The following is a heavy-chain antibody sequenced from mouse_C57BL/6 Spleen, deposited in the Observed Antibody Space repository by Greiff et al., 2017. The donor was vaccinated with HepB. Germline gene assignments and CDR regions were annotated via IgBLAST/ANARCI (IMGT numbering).Heavy chain of an antibody. J-gene: IGHJ2*01. D-gene: IGHD2-12*01. V-gene: IGHV1-5*01. CDR1: GYTFTSYW. Sequence: VQLQQSGTVLARPGASVKMSCKTSGYTFTSYWMHWVKQRPGQGLEWIGAIYPGNSDTSYNQKFKGKAKLTAVTSASTAYMELSSLTNEDSAVYYCTTLSYDATGPRTSFDYWGQGTTLTVSS. CDR2: IYPGNSDT. CDR3: TTLSYDATGPRTSFDY.